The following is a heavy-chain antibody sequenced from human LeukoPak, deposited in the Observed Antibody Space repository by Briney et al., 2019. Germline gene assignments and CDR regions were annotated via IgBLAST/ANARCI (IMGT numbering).Heavy chain of an antibody. J-gene: IGHJ4*02. CDR1: GGTFSSYA. D-gene: IGHD3-16*02. CDR2: INPNSGGT. V-gene: IGHV1-2*06. CDR3: ARGGRGYHFDY. Sequence: ASVKVSCKASGGTFSSYAISWVRQAPGQGLEWMGRINPNSGGTNYAQKFQGRVTMTRDTSTSTAYMELSRLRSDDTAVYYCARGGRGYHFDYWGQGTLVTVSS.